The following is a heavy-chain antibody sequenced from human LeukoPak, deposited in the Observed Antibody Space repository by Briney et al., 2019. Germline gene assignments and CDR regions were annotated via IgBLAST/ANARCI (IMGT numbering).Heavy chain of an antibody. CDR3: ARDPLNSSSWYSWFDP. J-gene: IGHJ5*02. Sequence: ASLKVSCKASGGTFSSYAISWVRQAPGQRLECMGGSIPIFGTANYAQKFQGRVTITADKSTSTAYMELSSLRSEDTAVYYCARDPLNSSSWYSWFDPWGQGTLVTVSS. CDR2: SIPIFGTA. CDR1: GGTFSSYA. V-gene: IGHV1-69*06. D-gene: IGHD6-13*01.